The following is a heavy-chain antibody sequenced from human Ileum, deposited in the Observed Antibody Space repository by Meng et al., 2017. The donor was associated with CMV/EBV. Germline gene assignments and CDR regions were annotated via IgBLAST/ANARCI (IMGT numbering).Heavy chain of an antibody. CDR1: FSGYC. V-gene: IGHV4-34*01. CDR2: IHQSVST. D-gene: IGHD3-3*01. J-gene: IGHJ4*02. CDR3: ARAYGFWSGYYVPATARTFDY. Sequence: FSGYCWSWIRQPPGKGLESTGEIHQSVSTNYNPSLKSRVTISVDTSKNQFSLKLSSVTAADTAVYYCARAYGFWSGYYVPATARTFDYWGQGTLVTVSS.